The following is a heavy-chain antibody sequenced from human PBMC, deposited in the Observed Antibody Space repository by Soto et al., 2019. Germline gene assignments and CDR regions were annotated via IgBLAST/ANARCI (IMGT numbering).Heavy chain of an antibody. J-gene: IGHJ6*02. V-gene: IGHV1-69*13. CDR3: ARGRVEMATITTYYYYGMDV. CDR1: GGTFSSYA. Sequence: SVKVSCKASGGTFSSYAISWVRQAPGQGLEWMGGIIPIFGTANYAQKFQGRVTITADESTSTAYMELSSLRSEDTAVYYCARGRVEMATITTYYYYGMDVWGQGTTVTVSS. D-gene: IGHD5-12*01. CDR2: IIPIFGTA.